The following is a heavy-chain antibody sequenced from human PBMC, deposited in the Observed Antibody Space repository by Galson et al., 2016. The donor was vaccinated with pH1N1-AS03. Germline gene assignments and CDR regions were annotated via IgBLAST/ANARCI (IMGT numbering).Heavy chain of an antibody. CDR2: ISGSGNNT. Sequence: SLRLSCAASGFTFSSYAMNWVRQAPGKGLEWVSAISGSGNNTYYGDSVKGRLTISRDNSKNMLYLQMNSLRAEDTAVYYCAKDKGLGGGSCYQYWGQGTLVTVSS. CDR3: AKDKGLGGGSCYQY. J-gene: IGHJ4*02. D-gene: IGHD2-15*01. CDR1: GFTFSSYA. V-gene: IGHV3-23*01.